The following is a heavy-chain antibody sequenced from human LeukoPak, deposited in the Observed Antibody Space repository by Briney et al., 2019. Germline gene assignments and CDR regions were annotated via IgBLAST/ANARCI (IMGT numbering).Heavy chain of an antibody. CDR2: IHYSGST. D-gene: IGHD2/OR15-2a*01. CDR1: GGSISSYY. Sequence: SETLSLTCTVSGGSISSYYWSWIRQPPGKGLEWIGYIHYSGSTSYNPSLKSRVTISVDTSKNQISLKVRSVTAADTAVYFCASASISHYLFDNWGPGTLVTVSS. J-gene: IGHJ4*02. CDR3: ASASISHYLFDN. V-gene: IGHV4-59*12.